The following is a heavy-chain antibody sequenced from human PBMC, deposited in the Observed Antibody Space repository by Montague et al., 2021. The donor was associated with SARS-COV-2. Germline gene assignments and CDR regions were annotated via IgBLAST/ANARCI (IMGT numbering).Heavy chain of an antibody. CDR1: GGSFSAYY. J-gene: IGHJ4*02. D-gene: IGHD1-7*01. V-gene: IGHV4-34*01. CDR2: INHSGTT. Sequence: SETLSLTCAVYGGSFSAYYWSWIRQPPGRGQEWIGEINHSGTTNYKSSLESRLSMSVETYKNQYSLNLSSVTAADTAVYFCSRTYRGTFDFWGQGILVTVSS. CDR3: SRTYRGTFDF.